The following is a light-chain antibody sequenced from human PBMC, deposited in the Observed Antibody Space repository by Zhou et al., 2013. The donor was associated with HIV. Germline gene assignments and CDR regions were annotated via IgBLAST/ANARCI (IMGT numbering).Light chain of an antibody. J-gene: IGKJ5*01. V-gene: IGKV1-5*03. CDR1: QNVGAY. CDR2: KAS. CDR3: QQYHSYPHT. Sequence: DIQMTQSPSTLSASVGDRVTITCRASQNVGAYLAWYQQKRGEAPKLLIYKASTLQSGVPSRFSGSGYGTEFTLTINSLQPEDIATYYCQQYHSYPHTFGQGTRLDIK.